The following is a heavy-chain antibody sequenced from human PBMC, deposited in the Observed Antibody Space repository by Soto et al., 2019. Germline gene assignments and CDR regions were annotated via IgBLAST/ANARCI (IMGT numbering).Heavy chain of an antibody. CDR1: GLTFSMYA. CDR3: AKRPAPGTPHYFGS. J-gene: IGHJ4*01. V-gene: IGHV3-30*18. CDR2: ISYAGSNG. D-gene: IGHD1-1*01. Sequence: RRSCGASGLTFSMYAIHLVRHAPRKWLEWVATISYAGSNGYYGDSVKGRFTISRDHAKSTLYVQMNSLSDDDTALYYCAKRPAPGTPHYFGSWGQGSLVTVSS.